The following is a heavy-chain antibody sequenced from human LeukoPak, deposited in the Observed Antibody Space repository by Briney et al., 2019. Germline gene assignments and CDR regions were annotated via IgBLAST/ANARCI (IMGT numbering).Heavy chain of an antibody. CDR3: ARGRTRPPYDYVWGSYRLDYYFDY. CDR1: GASISTAGYY. D-gene: IGHD3-16*02. Sequence: SQTLSLTCTVSGASISTAGYYWSWIRQHPGKGLEWIGEINHSGSTNYNPSLKSRVTISVDTSKNQFSLKLSSVTAADTAVYYCARGRTRPPYDYVWGSYRLDYYFDYWGQGTLVTVSS. J-gene: IGHJ4*02. CDR2: INHSGST. V-gene: IGHV4-31*03.